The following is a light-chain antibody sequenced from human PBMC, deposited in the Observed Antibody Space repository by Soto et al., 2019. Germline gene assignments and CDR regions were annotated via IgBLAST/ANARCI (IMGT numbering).Light chain of an antibody. CDR1: SSDVGDYNY. CDR2: EVS. V-gene: IGLV2-11*01. J-gene: IGLJ1*01. CDR3: AAWDDSLNGYV. Sequence: QSALTQPRSVSGSPGQSVTISCTGASSDVGDYNYVSWYQQHPGKAPKLMIYEVSKRPSGVPDRFSGSKSGNTASLAISGLQSEDEPDYYWAAWDDSLNGYVFGTGTKVTVL.